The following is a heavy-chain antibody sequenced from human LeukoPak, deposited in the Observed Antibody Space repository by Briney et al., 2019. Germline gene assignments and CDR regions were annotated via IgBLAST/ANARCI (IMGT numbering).Heavy chain of an antibody. V-gene: IGHV3-30*04. Sequence: GGSLRLSCAASGFTFSHYALHWVRQVSGKGLEWVAGISYDGVDKYYPNSGEGRFTISRDNSKDTLFLEVKSLRVEDTAVYYCAKEVDTVMDWTNDAFDMWGQGTMVTVSP. CDR1: GFTFSHYA. J-gene: IGHJ3*02. CDR3: AKEVDTVMDWTNDAFDM. D-gene: IGHD5-18*01. CDR2: ISYDGVDK.